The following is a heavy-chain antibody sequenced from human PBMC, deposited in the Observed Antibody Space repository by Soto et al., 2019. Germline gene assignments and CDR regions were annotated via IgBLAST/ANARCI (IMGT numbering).Heavy chain of an antibody. CDR2: INPNSGGT. V-gene: IGHV1-2*04. CDR1: GYTFTGYY. CDR3: ARSLDSSSWHYYYYYGMDV. D-gene: IGHD6-13*01. Sequence: QVQLVQSGAEVKKPGASVKVSCKASGYTFTGYYMHWVRQAPGQGLEWMGWINPNSGGTNYAQKFQGWVTMTRDTSISTAYMELSRLRSDDTAVYYCARSLDSSSWHYYYYYGMDVWGQGTTVTVSS. J-gene: IGHJ6*02.